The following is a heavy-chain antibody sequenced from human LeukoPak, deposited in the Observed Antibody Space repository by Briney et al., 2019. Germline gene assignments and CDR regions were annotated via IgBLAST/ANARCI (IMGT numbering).Heavy chain of an antibody. CDR3: AKERSGGVRPSTDY. CDR2: ISGSGGST. D-gene: IGHD3-3*01. CDR1: GFTYSSYA. J-gene: IGHJ4*02. Sequence: GGSLRLSCAASGFTYSSYAMSWVRQAPGKGLEWVSAISGSGGSTYYADSVKGRFTISRDNSKNTLYLQMNSLRAEDTAVYYCAKERSGGVRPSTDYWGQGTLVTVSS. V-gene: IGHV3-23*01.